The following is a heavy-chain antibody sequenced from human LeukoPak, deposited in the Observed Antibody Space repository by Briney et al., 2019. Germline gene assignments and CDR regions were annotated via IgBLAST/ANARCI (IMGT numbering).Heavy chain of an antibody. J-gene: IGHJ4*02. Sequence: PGGSLRLSCAVSGFTFSNYAMTWVRQASGKGLEWVSVISGSGDATYYADSVKGRFTISRDNSKNTLYLQMNSLRAEDTAVYYCAKVPRDGYNFLDYWGQGTLVTASS. D-gene: IGHD5-24*01. CDR3: AKVPRDGYNFLDY. V-gene: IGHV3-23*01. CDR2: ISGSGDAT. CDR1: GFTFSNYA.